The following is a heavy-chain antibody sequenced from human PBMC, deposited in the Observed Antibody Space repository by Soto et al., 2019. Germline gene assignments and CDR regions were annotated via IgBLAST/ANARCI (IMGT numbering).Heavy chain of an antibody. CDR3: GRGPSPRAPAGGTPYYYAMDV. D-gene: IGHD6-13*01. V-gene: IGHV1-8*01. Sequence: ASVKVSCKASGYTFTSYDINWVRQATGQGLEWMGWMNPNSGNTGTARRFQGRVSLSRNTATGTAYLELTSLRSDDTAVYYCGRGPSPRAPAGGTPYYYAMDVWGQGTTVTVSS. J-gene: IGHJ6*02. CDR1: GYTFTSYD. CDR2: MNPNSGNT.